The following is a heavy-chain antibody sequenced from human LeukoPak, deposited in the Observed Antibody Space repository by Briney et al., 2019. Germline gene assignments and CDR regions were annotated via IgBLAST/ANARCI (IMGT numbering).Heavy chain of an antibody. Sequence: DPGGSLRLSCAASGFRFDDYAMHWVRQAPGKGLEWVSGISWNSGTLAYADSVKGQFTISRDNAKNSLYLQMNSLRSEDTAVYYCARSSLGSSSGSFYYYYYMDVWGKGTTVTVSS. D-gene: IGHD6-19*01. CDR2: ISWNSGTL. CDR3: ARSSLGSSSGSFYYYYYMDV. V-gene: IGHV3-9*01. J-gene: IGHJ6*03. CDR1: GFRFDDYA.